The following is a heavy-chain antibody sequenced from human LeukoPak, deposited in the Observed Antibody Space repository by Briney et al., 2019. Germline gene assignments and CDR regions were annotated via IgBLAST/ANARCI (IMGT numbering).Heavy chain of an antibody. D-gene: IGHD3-16*02. V-gene: IGHV3-23*01. CDR3: AKGHYDYVWGSYRCPVSFDY. CDR2: ISGSGGST. Sequence: PGGPLRLSCAASGFTFSSYAMSWVRQAPGKGLEWDSAISGSGGSTYYADSVKGRFTISRDNSKNTLYLQMNSLRAEDTAVYYCAKGHYDYVWGSYRCPVSFDYWGQGTLVTVSS. J-gene: IGHJ4*02. CDR1: GFTFSSYA.